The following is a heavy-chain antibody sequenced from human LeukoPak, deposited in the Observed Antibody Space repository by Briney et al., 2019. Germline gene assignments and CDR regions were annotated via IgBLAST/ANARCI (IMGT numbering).Heavy chain of an antibody. CDR2: IYYSGST. CDR1: GGSISSYY. CDR3: SRHVTEVTTIFAPASNWFDP. Sequence: SETLSLTCTVSGGSISSYYWSWLRQPPGKGLEGIGYIYYSGSTNYNPSLKSRVTISVDTSKNQFSLKLSSVTAADTAVYYCSRHVTEVTTIFAPASNWFDPWGQGTLVTVSS. V-gene: IGHV4-59*08. D-gene: IGHD4-4*01. J-gene: IGHJ5*02.